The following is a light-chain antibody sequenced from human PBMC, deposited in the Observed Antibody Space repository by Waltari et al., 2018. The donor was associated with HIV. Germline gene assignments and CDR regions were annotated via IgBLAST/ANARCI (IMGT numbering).Light chain of an antibody. V-gene: IGLV1-47*01. Sequence: QSVLTQPPSASGTPGQRVTISCSGGSSNIGSNYVFCYQLLPGAAPKLLVYRNHQRPSGVPDRLSGSKSGTSASLAISGLRSEDEADYYCAAWDDSLSGYVFGTGTKVTVL. J-gene: IGLJ1*01. CDR3: AAWDDSLSGYV. CDR2: RNH. CDR1: SSNIGSNY.